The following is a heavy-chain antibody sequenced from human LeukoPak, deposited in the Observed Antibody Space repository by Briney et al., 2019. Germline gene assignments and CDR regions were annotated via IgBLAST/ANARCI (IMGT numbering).Heavy chain of an antibody. CDR3: ARDPGPSDY. V-gene: IGHV3-74*01. Sequence: GGSLRLSCAVSGFTVGTYWMDWVRQAPGKGLVWVSRIKSDGTTASYADSVKGRFTISRDSAKNTLDLQMNSLRAEDTAVYYCARDPGPSDYWGQGTLVTVSS. CDR1: GFTVGTYW. D-gene: IGHD3-10*01. CDR2: IKSDGTTA. J-gene: IGHJ4*02.